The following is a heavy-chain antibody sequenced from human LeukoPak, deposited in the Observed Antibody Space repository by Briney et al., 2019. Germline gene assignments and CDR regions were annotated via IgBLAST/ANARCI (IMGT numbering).Heavy chain of an antibody. CDR2: INHSGST. Sequence: PSETLSLTCTVSGGSIRSSYYYWSWIRQPPGKGLEWIGEINHSGSTNYNPSLKSRVTISVDTSKNQFSLKLSSVTAADTAVYYCASITGTSDAFDIWGQGTMVTVSS. J-gene: IGHJ3*02. D-gene: IGHD1-20*01. CDR1: GGSIRSSYYY. CDR3: ASITGTSDAFDI. V-gene: IGHV4-39*07.